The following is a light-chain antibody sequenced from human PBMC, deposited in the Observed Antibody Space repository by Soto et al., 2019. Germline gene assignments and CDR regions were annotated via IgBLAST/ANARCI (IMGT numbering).Light chain of an antibody. V-gene: IGKV3-11*01. Sequence: EIVLTQSPATLSSFPGDRVTLSCRASQYINTRLAWYQHRPGQAPRLLIYQTSIRAAGIPARFSASGSGTDFTLTISSLEPEDFAVYYCQQYGSSPPITFGQGTRLEIK. J-gene: IGKJ5*01. CDR3: QQYGSSPPIT. CDR1: QYINTR. CDR2: QTS.